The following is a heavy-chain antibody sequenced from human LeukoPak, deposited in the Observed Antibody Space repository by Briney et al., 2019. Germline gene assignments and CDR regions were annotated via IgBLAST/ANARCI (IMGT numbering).Heavy chain of an antibody. Sequence: GGSLTLSCAASGFTFSNYWMHWVRQAPGKGLVWVSRISSDGSSTNSADSLQGRFTISRDNAKNTLYLQMNSLGAEDTAVYYCARAIYCYSTNCYYFDYWGQGTLVTVSS. V-gene: IGHV3-74*01. CDR1: GFTFSNYW. D-gene: IGHD2-2*01. CDR3: ARAIYCYSTNCYYFDY. J-gene: IGHJ4*02. CDR2: ISSDGSST.